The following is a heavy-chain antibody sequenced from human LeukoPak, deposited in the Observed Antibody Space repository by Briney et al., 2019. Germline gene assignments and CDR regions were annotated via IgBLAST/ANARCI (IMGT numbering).Heavy chain of an antibody. J-gene: IGHJ4*02. Sequence: GGSLRLSCAASGFTFSSYWMSWVRQAPGKGPEWVANIKQDGSEKYYVDSVKGRFTISRDNAKNSLYLQMNSLRAEDTAVYYCARLREITFGGVIGIDYWGQGTLVTVSS. CDR3: ARLREITFGGVIGIDY. V-gene: IGHV3-7*01. CDR1: GFTFSSYW. CDR2: IKQDGSEK. D-gene: IGHD3-16*02.